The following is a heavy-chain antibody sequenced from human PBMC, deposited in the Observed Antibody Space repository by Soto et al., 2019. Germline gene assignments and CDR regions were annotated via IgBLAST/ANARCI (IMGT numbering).Heavy chain of an antibody. CDR3: AKEWVYDSSGWSFDY. CDR1: GFTFSTSG. J-gene: IGHJ4*02. Sequence: QVQLVESGGCVVQPGRSLRLSCAASGFTFSTSGMHWVRQAPGKGLEWVAVISDDGSKKYYADSVKGRFTISRDNSKNTLYLQMNSLGAEGTAVYYCAKEWVYDSSGWSFDYWGQGTLVTVSS. V-gene: IGHV3-30*18. D-gene: IGHD3-22*01. CDR2: ISDDGSKK.